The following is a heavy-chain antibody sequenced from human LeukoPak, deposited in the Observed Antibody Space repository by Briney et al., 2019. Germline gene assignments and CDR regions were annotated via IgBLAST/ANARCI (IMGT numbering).Heavy chain of an antibody. J-gene: IGHJ4*02. Sequence: PGGSLRLSCAASGFTFSSYSMNWVRQAPGKGLEWVSSISSSSSYIYYADSVKGRFTISRDNAKNSLYLQMNSLRAEGTAVYYCARAGGWYLYYFDYWGQGTLVTVSS. V-gene: IGHV3-21*01. CDR3: ARAGGWYLYYFDY. D-gene: IGHD6-19*01. CDR2: ISSSSSYI. CDR1: GFTFSSYS.